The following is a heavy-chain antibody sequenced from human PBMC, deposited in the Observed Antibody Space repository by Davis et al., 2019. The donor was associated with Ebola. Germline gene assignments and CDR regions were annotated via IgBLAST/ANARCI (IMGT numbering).Heavy chain of an antibody. D-gene: IGHD3-9*01. J-gene: IGHJ6*04. V-gene: IGHV4-38-2*02. CDR1: GYYISTGYY. Sequence: MPSETLSLTCTVSGYYISTGYYWGWIRQPPGKGLQWIGNIHHSGSTNYNPSLKSRVTISVDTSKNQFSLKLSSVTAADTAVYYCARVRGYFDWLLYYYYGMDVWGKGTTVTVSS. CDR2: IHHSGST. CDR3: ARVRGYFDWLLYYYYGMDV.